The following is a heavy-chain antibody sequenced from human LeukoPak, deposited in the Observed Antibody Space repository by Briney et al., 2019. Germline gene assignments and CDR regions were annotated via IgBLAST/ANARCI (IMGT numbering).Heavy chain of an antibody. CDR2: IIPILGIA. CDR1: GGTFSSYA. D-gene: IGHD6-19*01. V-gene: IGHV1-69*04. J-gene: IGHJ3*02. Sequence: ASVKVSCKASGGTFSSYAISWVRQAPGQGLEWMGRIIPILGIANYAQKFQGRVTITADKSTSTAYMELSSLRSEDTAVYYCARHDDSSGWYGRRAFDIWGQGTMVTVSS. CDR3: ARHDDSSGWYGRRAFDI.